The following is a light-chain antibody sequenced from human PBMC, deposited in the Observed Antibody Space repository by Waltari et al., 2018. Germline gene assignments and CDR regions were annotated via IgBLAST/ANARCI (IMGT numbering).Light chain of an antibody. Sequence: SYELTQPPSVSVSPGQTASIPCTGAKLGNKYASWYQQKPGQSPLLVIYQDNKRPSGIPERFSGSTSGNTATLTISGTQAMDEADYYCQAWDSSTAPFGGGTKLTVL. CDR2: QDN. J-gene: IGLJ2*01. V-gene: IGLV3-1*01. CDR1: KLGNKY. CDR3: QAWDSSTAP.